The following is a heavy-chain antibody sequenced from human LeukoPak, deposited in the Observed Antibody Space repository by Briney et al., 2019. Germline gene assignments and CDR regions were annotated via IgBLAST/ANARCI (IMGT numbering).Heavy chain of an antibody. J-gene: IGHJ4*02. V-gene: IGHV3-30*04. CDR2: ISYDGSNK. CDR3: ARGLDDYSNYVMGY. Sequence: GRSLRLSCAASGFTFGSYAMHWVRQAPGKGLEWVALISYDGSNKYYADSVKGRFTISRDNSKNTLYLQMNSLRAEDTAVYYCARGLDDYSNYVMGYWGQGTLVTVSS. D-gene: IGHD4-11*01. CDR1: GFTFGSYA.